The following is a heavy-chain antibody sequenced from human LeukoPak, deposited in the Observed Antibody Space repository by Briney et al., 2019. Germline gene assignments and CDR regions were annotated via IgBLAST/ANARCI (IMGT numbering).Heavy chain of an antibody. V-gene: IGHV1-18*01. Sequence: ASVKVSCKASGYTFTSYGISWVRQAPGQGLEWMGWISAYNGNTNYAQELQGRVTMTTDTSTSTAYMELRSLRSDDTAVYYCARVVHSYYDFWSGYYPPNWFDPWGQGTLVTVSS. CDR2: ISAYNGNT. D-gene: IGHD3-3*01. J-gene: IGHJ5*02. CDR3: ARVVHSYYDFWSGYYPPNWFDP. CDR1: GYTFTSYG.